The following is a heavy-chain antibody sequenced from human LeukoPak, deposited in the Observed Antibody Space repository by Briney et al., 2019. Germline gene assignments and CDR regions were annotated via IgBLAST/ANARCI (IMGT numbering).Heavy chain of an antibody. V-gene: IGHV1-18*01. D-gene: IGHD2-2*01. CDR2: ISAYNGNT. J-gene: IGHJ4*02. CDR1: GYTFTSYG. CDR3: GRERYCSSTSCYYFDY. Sequence: ASVKVSCKASGYTFTSYGISWVRQAPGQGLEWMGWISAYNGNTNYAQKLQGRVTMTTDTSTSTAYMELRSLRSDDTAVYYCGRERYCSSTSCYYFDYWGQGTLVTVSS.